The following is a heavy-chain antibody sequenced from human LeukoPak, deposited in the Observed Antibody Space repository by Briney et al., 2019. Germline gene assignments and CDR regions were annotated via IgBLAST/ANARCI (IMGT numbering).Heavy chain of an antibody. V-gene: IGHV3-23*01. CDR2: ISGNGHHR. CDR1: GFTFSTHV. CDR3: AKGISEDGGNCERGPDY. D-gene: IGHD1-1*01. Sequence: GGSLRLSCVGSGFTFSTHVMSWVRQVPGKGLEWVPAISGNGHHRYYADSVRGRFTISRDGSKNTVLLQMDSLRVEDTAVYYCAKGISEDGGNCERGPDYWDQGTQVNVSS. J-gene: IGHJ4*01.